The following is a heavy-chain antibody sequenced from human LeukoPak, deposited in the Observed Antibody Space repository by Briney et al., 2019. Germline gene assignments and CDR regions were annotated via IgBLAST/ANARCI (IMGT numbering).Heavy chain of an antibody. V-gene: IGHV3-74*03. Sequence: GGSLRLSCAASGFTFSRYWMQWVRQAPGQGLVWLSHINSDGSSTTYADSVRGRFTTSRDNAKNTLYLQMNSLRAEDTAVYYCVRDNYGVDYWRQGTLVAVSS. CDR1: GFTFSRYW. CDR2: INSDGSST. D-gene: IGHD3-10*01. CDR3: VRDNYGVDY. J-gene: IGHJ4*02.